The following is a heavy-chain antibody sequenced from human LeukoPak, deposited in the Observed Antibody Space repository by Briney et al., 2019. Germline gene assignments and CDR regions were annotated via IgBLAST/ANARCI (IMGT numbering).Heavy chain of an antibody. Sequence: GASLRLSCAASGFTFSSYAMSWVRQAPGKGLEWVSAISGSGGSTYYADSVKGRFTISRDNSKNTLYLQMNSLRAEDTAVYYCAKAWGWLRINWFDPWGQGTLVTVSS. V-gene: IGHV3-23*01. CDR3: AKAWGWLRINWFDP. CDR2: ISGSGGST. CDR1: GFTFSSYA. D-gene: IGHD5-12*01. J-gene: IGHJ5*02.